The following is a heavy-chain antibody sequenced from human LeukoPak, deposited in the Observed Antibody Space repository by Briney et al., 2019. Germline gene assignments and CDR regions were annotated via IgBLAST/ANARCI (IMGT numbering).Heavy chain of an antibody. J-gene: IGHJ3*02. D-gene: IGHD3-22*01. Sequence: ASVKVSCKASGYTFTSYGISWVRQAPGQGLEWMGWISAYNGNTNYAQKLQGRVTITRDTSASTAYMELSSLGSEDTAVYYCARVRYYYDSSGTPSDAFDIWGQGTMVTVSS. CDR3: ARVRYYYDSSGTPSDAFDI. V-gene: IGHV1-18*01. CDR2: ISAYNGNT. CDR1: GYTFTSYG.